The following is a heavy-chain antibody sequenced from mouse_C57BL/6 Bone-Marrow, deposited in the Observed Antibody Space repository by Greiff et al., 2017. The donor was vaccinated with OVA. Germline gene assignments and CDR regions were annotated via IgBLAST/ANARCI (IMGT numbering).Heavy chain of an antibody. CDR1: GYTFTDYE. Sequence: VQLQESGAELVRPGASVTLSCKASGYTFTDYEMHWVKQTPVHGLEWIGAIDPETGGTAYNQKFKGKAILTADKSSSTAYMELRSLTSEDSAVYYCTRQPGNYFDYWGQGTTLTVSS. J-gene: IGHJ2*01. D-gene: IGHD6-1*01. CDR2: IDPETGGT. V-gene: IGHV1-15*01. CDR3: TRQPGNYFDY.